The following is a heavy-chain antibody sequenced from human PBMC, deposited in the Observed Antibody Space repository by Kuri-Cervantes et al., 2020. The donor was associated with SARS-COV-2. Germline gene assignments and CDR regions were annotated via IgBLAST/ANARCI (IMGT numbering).Heavy chain of an antibody. CDR3: ARGVEVPKLYYYYDMDV. CDR1: GFTFSTYA. J-gene: IGHJ6*02. Sequence: GGSLRLSCAASGFTFSTYAMHWVRQAPGKGLEWVAVISHDGSSKCYADPVKGRFTISRDNSKNTLYLQMKSLRAEDTAVYYCARGVEVPKLYYYYDMDVWGQGTTVTVSS. V-gene: IGHV3-30-3*01. D-gene: IGHD2-2*01. CDR2: ISHDGSSK.